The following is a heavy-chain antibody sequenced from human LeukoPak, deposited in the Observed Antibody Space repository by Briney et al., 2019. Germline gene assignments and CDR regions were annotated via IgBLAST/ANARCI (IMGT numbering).Heavy chain of an antibody. D-gene: IGHD3-22*01. J-gene: IGHJ4*02. CDR3: ARDTRSYDTSGYYYFDY. V-gene: IGHV4-59*01. CDR1: GASTTSYY. Sequence: WETLSLTCSVSGASTTSYYWNWIRQAPGKGLEWIGYIYSDGTTSYSPSLRSRVTISIDTSRNQFSLKLSSVTAADAAVYYCARDTRSYDTSGYYYFDYWGQGALVTVSS. CDR2: IYSDGTT.